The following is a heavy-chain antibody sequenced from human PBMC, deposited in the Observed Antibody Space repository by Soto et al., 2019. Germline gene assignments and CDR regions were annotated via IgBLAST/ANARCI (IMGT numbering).Heavy chain of an antibody. Sequence: GASVKVSCKASGYTFTSYAMHWVRQAPGQRLEWMGWINAGNGNTKYSQKFQGRVTITRDTSASTAYMELSSLRSEDTAVYYCARDGSGSYLTYYFDYWGQGTLVTVSS. CDR2: INAGNGNT. V-gene: IGHV1-3*01. CDR3: ARDGSGSYLTYYFDY. D-gene: IGHD1-26*01. J-gene: IGHJ4*02. CDR1: GYTFTSYA.